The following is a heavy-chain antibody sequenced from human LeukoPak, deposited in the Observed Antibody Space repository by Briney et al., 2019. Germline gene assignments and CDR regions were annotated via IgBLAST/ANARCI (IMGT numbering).Heavy chain of an antibody. Sequence: PGGSLRLSCAASGFTFSTYAMSWVRQAAGKGLEWVSLISGSGGGTYYADSVKGRFTISRDNSKNTLYLQLNSLRVEDTAVYYCAKDRPEGIQLWYPYYFDYWGQGTLVTVSS. CDR1: GFTFSTYA. CDR2: ISGSGGGT. J-gene: IGHJ4*02. D-gene: IGHD5-18*01. V-gene: IGHV3-23*01. CDR3: AKDRPEGIQLWYPYYFDY.